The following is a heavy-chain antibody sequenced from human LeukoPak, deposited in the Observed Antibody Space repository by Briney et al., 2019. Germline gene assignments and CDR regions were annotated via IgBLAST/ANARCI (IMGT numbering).Heavy chain of an antibody. CDR3: AKDSLLNIFSGSDYSYTDSGDNSILGAFDY. Sequence: PGGSLRLSCAASGFTFSDYYMSWVRQAPGKGLEWVSVIYSGGSTYYADSVKGRFTISRYNSKNTLSLHMNSLREEDTAVYFCAKDSLLNIFSGSDYSYTDSGDNSILGAFDYWGQGTLVTVSS. D-gene: IGHD5-12*01. CDR2: IYSGGST. J-gene: IGHJ4*02. CDR1: GFTFSDYY. V-gene: IGHV3-66*02.